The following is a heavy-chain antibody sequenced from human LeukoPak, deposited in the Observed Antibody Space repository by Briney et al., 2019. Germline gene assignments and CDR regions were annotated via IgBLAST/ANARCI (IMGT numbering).Heavy chain of an antibody. CDR2: INWNSDNI. V-gene: IGHV3-9*01. CDR1: GFTFNDHG. CDR3: ARASYYYDTTGLGAVDI. D-gene: IGHD3-22*01. Sequence: GRSLRLSCAASGFTFNDHGMYWVRQAPGKGLEWVSGINWNSDNIGYADSVKGRFTISRDDAKNSLFLQMNSLRAEDTALYYCARASYYYDTTGLGAVDIWGQGTMVTVSS. J-gene: IGHJ3*02.